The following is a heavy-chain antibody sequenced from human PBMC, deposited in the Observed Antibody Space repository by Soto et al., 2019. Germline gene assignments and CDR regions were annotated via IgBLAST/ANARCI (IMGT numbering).Heavy chain of an antibody. CDR3: ARDGGADYGDSNRDNWFDP. D-gene: IGHD4-17*01. Sequence: SETLSLTWTISGGSISSGGYYWSWIRQHPGKGLEWIGYIYYSGSTYYNPSLKSRVTISVDTSKNQFSLKLSSVTAADTAVYYCARDGGADYGDSNRDNWFDPWGQGTLVTVSS. CDR1: GGSISSGGYY. V-gene: IGHV4-31*02. J-gene: IGHJ5*02. CDR2: IYYSGST.